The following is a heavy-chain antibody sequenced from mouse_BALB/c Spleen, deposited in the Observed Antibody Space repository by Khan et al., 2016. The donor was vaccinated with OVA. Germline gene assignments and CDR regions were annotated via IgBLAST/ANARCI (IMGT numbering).Heavy chain of an antibody. D-gene: IGHD2-14*01. J-gene: IGHJ2*01. CDR3: VREAYRYDEYYFDY. V-gene: IGHV5-6-5*01. CDR1: GFTFSSYV. CDR2: ISSGGTT. Sequence: EVELVESGGDLVKPGGSLKLSCAVSGFTFSSYVMSWVRQTPEKRLEWVASISSGGTTAYPDSVKGRFTISRDNARNIMYLQMSSLGSEDTAMYYCVREAYRYDEYYFDYWGQGTTLTVSS.